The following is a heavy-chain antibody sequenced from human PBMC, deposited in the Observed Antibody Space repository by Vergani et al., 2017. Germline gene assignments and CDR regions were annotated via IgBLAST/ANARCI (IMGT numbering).Heavy chain of an antibody. CDR1: GGSVSSGSYY. Sequence: QVQLQESGPGLVKPSETLSLTCTVSGGSVSSGSYYWSWIRQPAGKGLEWIGYIYYSGSTNYNPSLKSRVTISVDTSTNQFSLNLSSVTAADTAVYDCARDTTGALDYWGQGTLVTGAS. D-gene: IGHD1-1*01. J-gene: IGHJ4*02. V-gene: IGHV4-61*10. CDR3: ARDTTGALDY. CDR2: IYYSGST.